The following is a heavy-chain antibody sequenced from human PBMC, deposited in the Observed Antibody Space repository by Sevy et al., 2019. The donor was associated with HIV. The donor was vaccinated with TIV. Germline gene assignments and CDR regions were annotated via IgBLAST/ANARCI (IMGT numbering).Heavy chain of an antibody. D-gene: IGHD2-8*01. V-gene: IGHV3-23*01. CDR1: GFAFYDYS. J-gene: IGHJ4*02. CDR3: AREGCTRPHDY. CDR2: LSFGCGKI. Sequence: GGSLRLSCAASGFAFYDYSMSWIRQAPGKGLEWVETLSFGCGKINYADSVKGRFTISRDNSKNSFYLQMDNLRVEDTALYYCAREGCTRPHDYWGQGTRVTVS.